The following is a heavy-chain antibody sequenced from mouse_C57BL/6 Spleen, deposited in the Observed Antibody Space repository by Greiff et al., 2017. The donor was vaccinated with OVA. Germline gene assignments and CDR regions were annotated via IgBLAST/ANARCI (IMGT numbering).Heavy chain of an antibody. V-gene: IGHV1-22*01. CDR3: ARLYDYDGYFDV. CDR1: GYTFTDYN. Sequence: VQLQQSGPELVKPGASVKMSCKASGYTFTDYNMHWVKQSHGKSLEWIGYINPNNGGTSYNQKFKGKATLTVNKSSSTAYMELRSLTSEDSAVYYCARLYDYDGYFDVWGTGTTVTVSS. D-gene: IGHD2-4*01. J-gene: IGHJ1*03. CDR2: INPNNGGT.